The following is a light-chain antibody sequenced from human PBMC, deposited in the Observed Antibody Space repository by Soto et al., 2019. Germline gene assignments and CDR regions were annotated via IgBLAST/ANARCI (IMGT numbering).Light chain of an antibody. CDR3: LQDHNYPFT. V-gene: IGKV1-6*01. J-gene: IGKJ3*01. CDR2: AAS. CDR1: QDIRND. Sequence: AIQMTQSPSSLSASVGDRVTITCRASQDIRNDLGWYQQKPGKAPNLLIYAASTLQSGVPSRFSGSGSGTDFTLTISGLQLEDFATYYCLQDHNYPFTFGPGTKVEIK.